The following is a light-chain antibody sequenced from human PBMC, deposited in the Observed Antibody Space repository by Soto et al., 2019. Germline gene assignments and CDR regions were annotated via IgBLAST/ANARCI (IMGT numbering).Light chain of an antibody. Sequence: ELVLTQSPGILSLSPGERATLSCRASQSVRGNYLAWYQQEPGQAPRLLIYGASTRATGVPDRFSGSGSGTDFTLTISRLEPEDFAVYYCQQHGTSSLTFGGGTKVEIK. V-gene: IGKV3-20*01. CDR2: GAS. CDR3: QQHGTSSLT. CDR1: QSVRGNY. J-gene: IGKJ4*01.